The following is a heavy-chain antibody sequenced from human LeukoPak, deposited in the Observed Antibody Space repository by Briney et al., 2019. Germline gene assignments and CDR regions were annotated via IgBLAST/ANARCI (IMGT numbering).Heavy chain of an antibody. CDR3: ASPPTVTSFDY. CDR1: GFTFSRYS. CDR2: ITTSSSYI. J-gene: IGHJ4*02. D-gene: IGHD4-11*01. Sequence: GGSLRLSCAASGFTFSRYSMNWVRQAPGKGLEWVSSITTSSSYIYYADSVKGRFTISRDNAKNSLFLQMNSLRAEDTAVYYCASPPTVTSFDYRGQGTLVTVSS. V-gene: IGHV3-21*04.